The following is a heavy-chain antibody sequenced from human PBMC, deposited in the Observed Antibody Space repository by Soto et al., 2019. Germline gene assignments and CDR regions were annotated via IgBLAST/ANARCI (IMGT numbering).Heavy chain of an antibody. CDR1: GGSVTSGDYY. CDR3: ARGRQGVGFGEFYY. V-gene: IGHV4-31*03. Sequence: QVQLQESGPGLVKPSQTLSLTCTVSGGSVTSGDYYWSWIRQHPGKGLEWIGYIYYRESTYYNPSRKSRVTISVDTSKHRCSLKLSSVTAADTAVYYCARGRQGVGFGEFYYWGRGTLVTVSS. J-gene: IGHJ4*02. D-gene: IGHD3-10*01. CDR2: IYYREST.